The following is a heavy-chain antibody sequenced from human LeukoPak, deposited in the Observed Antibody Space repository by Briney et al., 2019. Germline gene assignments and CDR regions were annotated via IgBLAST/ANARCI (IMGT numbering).Heavy chain of an antibody. CDR1: GYTFTSYG. CDR2: ISAYNGNT. CDR3: ARDLPVGVYYDSSGSKNWFDP. J-gene: IGHJ5*02. D-gene: IGHD3-22*01. Sequence: GATVKHSCKASGYTFTSYGISWVRQAPGQGLEWMGWISAYNGNTNYAQKLQGRVTMTTDKSTSTAYMELRSLRSDDTAVYYCARDLPVGVYYDSSGSKNWFDPWGRATVVTVSS. V-gene: IGHV1-18*01.